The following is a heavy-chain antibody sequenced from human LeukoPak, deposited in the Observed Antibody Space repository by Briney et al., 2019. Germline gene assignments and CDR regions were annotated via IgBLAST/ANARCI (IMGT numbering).Heavy chain of an antibody. Sequence: SETLSLTCTVSGGSTSSSSYYWGWIRQPPGKGLEWIGSIYSSGSTYYNPSLKSRVTISVDASKNQFSLKLSSVTAADTAVYYCARHSGSYRSRLDYWGQGTLVTVSS. CDR2: IYSSGST. CDR3: ARHSGSYRSRLDY. J-gene: IGHJ4*02. CDR1: GGSTSSSSYY. V-gene: IGHV4-39*01. D-gene: IGHD3-16*02.